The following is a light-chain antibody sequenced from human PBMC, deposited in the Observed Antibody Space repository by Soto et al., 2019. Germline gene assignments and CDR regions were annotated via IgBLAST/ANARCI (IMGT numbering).Light chain of an antibody. Sequence: EIVITQSPATLSVSPGESDTLACRAIQSVSNNLARYQQKPGQAPRLRISGASARATGIPARFSGSGSGTGFTLTISTLQSEDCAVYYCQQYNNWPLTFGGGTKVEIK. J-gene: IGKJ4*01. CDR2: GAS. V-gene: IGKV3-15*01. CDR1: QSVSNN. CDR3: QQYNNWPLT.